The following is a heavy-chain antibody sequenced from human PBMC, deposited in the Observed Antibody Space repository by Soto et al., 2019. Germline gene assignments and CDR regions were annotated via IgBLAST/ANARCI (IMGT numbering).Heavy chain of an antibody. V-gene: IGHV4-59*01. CDR1: DGCSSNYY. CDR3: SSFPRGNYGYPSYFDY. J-gene: IGHJ4*02. D-gene: IGHD3-10*01. CDR2: INYSGST. Sequence: SVTMSVNCSVSDGCSSNYYWSWIKKTQGKGVEWIGYINYSGSTNYNPSLKSRVTISVDTSKNQFSLKLSSVTAADTAVYFFSSFPRGNYGYPSYFDYSGQRTLVTVSS.